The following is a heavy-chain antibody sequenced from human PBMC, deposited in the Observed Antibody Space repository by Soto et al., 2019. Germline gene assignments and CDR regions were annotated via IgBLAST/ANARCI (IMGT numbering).Heavy chain of an antibody. Sequence: AGGSLRLSCAASGFTFSSYGMHWVRQAPGKGLEWVAVISYDGSNKYYADSVKGRFTISRDNSKNTLYLQMNSLRAEDTAVYYCAKPLYGSGSYYNRPNDAFDIWGQGTMVTVSS. V-gene: IGHV3-30*18. D-gene: IGHD3-10*01. CDR2: ISYDGSNK. CDR1: GFTFSSYG. J-gene: IGHJ3*02. CDR3: AKPLYGSGSYYNRPNDAFDI.